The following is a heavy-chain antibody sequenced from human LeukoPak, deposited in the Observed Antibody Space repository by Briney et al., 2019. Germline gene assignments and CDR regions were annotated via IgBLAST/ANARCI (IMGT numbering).Heavy chain of an antibody. V-gene: IGHV1-69*13. Sequence: SVKVSCKASGGTFSSYGISWVRQAPGQGLEWMGGIIPIFGTPNYAQKFQGRVTITADESTSTAYMELSSLRSEDTAVYYCARRGYCSSTTCLNYYYARDVGGQGTTVTVSS. J-gene: IGHJ6*02. CDR3: ARRGYCSSTTCLNYYYARDV. D-gene: IGHD2-2*01. CDR1: GGTFSSYG. CDR2: IIPIFGTP.